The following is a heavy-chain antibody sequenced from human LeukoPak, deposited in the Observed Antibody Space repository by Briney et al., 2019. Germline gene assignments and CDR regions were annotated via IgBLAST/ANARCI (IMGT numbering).Heavy chain of an antibody. Sequence: PSETLSLTCTVSGGSISSYYWSWIRQPPGKGLEWIGYIFYSGSTNYNPSLKSRVTISVDTSKNQFSLKLSSVTAADTAVYYCAREAHYSGSYGYAFDIWGQGTMVTVSS. V-gene: IGHV4-59*01. CDR2: IFYSGST. CDR1: GGSISSYY. CDR3: AREAHYSGSYGYAFDI. J-gene: IGHJ3*02. D-gene: IGHD1-26*01.